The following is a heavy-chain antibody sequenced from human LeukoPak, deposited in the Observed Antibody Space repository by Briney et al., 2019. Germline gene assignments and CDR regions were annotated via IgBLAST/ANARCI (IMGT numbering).Heavy chain of an antibody. Sequence: ASVKASCKASGYTFTSYGISWVRQAPGQGLEWMGWISAYNGNTNYAQKLQGRVTMTTDTSTSTAYMELRSLRSDDTAVYYCAREGKWFGELSYYYYYGMDVWGQGTTVTVSS. V-gene: IGHV1-18*01. CDR3: AREGKWFGELSYYYYYGMDV. CDR1: GYTFTSYG. J-gene: IGHJ6*02. D-gene: IGHD3-10*01. CDR2: ISAYNGNT.